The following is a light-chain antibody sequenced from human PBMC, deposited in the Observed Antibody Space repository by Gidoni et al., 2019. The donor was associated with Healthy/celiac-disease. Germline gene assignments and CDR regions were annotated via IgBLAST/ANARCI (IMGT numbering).Light chain of an antibody. Sequence: DIQMTQSPSSLSASVGDRVTITCRASQGISKYLALYQQKPGKVPKLLIYAASTLQSGVPSRFSGSGSGTDFTLTISSLQPEDVATYYCQKYNSAPLTFXGXTKVEIK. CDR2: AAS. J-gene: IGKJ4*01. CDR1: QGISKY. V-gene: IGKV1-27*01. CDR3: QKYNSAPLT.